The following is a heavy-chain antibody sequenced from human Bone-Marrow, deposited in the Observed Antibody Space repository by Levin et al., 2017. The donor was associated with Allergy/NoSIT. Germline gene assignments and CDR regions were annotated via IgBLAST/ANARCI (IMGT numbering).Heavy chain of an antibody. CDR1: GFTLSSHGTFNVYG. V-gene: IGHV3-33*01. Sequence: PGGSLRLSCAASGFTLSSHGTFNVYGMHWVRQAPGKGLEWVAVIWYDGTNKYYADSVKGRFTISRDNSIDTLFLQMNSLRAEDTAVYYCARDSRPYQRLGEGGYYYYGMDVWGQGTTVTVSS. J-gene: IGHJ6*02. CDR3: ARDSRPYQRLGEGGYYYYGMDV. D-gene: IGHD2-2*01. CDR2: IWYDGTNK.